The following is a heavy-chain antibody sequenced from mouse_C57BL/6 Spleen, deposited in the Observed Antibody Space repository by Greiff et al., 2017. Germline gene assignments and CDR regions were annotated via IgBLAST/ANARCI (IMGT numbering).Heavy chain of an antibody. V-gene: IGHV1-15*01. D-gene: IGHD2-4*01. CDR2: IDPETGGT. Sequence: QVQLQQSGAELVRPGASVTLSCKASGYTFTDYEMHWVKQTPVHGLEWIGAIDPETGGTAYNQKFKGKAILTADKSSSTAYMELRSLTSEDSAVYYCTRSQYDYAMDYWGQGTSVTVSS. CDR1: GYTFTDYE. CDR3: TRSQYDYAMDY. J-gene: IGHJ4*01.